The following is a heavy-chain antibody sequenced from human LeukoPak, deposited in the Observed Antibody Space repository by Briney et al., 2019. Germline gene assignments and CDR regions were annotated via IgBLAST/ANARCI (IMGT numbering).Heavy chain of an antibody. J-gene: IGHJ4*02. CDR3: AKDRVAVAGKGGFDY. CDR2: ISSSGSTI. D-gene: IGHD6-19*01. V-gene: IGHV3-48*03. Sequence: SLRLSCAASGFTFSSYEMNWVRQAPGKGLEWVSYISSSGSTIYYADSVKGRFTISRDNAKNSLYLQMNSLRAEDTAVYYCAKDRVAVAGKGGFDYWGQGTLVTVSS. CDR1: GFTFSSYE.